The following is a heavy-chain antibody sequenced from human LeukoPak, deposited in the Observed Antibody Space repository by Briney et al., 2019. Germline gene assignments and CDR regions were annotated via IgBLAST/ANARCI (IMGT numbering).Heavy chain of an antibody. Sequence: ASVKVSCKASGYTFTSYGISWVRQAPGQGLEWMGWISAYNGNTNYAQKLRGRVTMTTDTSTSTAYMELRSLRSDHTAVYYCARDERFLEWFQEYFQHWGQGTLVTVSS. CDR1: GYTFTSYG. V-gene: IGHV1-18*01. J-gene: IGHJ1*01. D-gene: IGHD3-3*01. CDR2: ISAYNGNT. CDR3: ARDERFLEWFQEYFQH.